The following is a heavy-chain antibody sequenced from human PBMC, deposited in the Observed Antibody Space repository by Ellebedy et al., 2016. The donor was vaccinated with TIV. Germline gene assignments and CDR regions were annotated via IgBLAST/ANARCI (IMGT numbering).Heavy chain of an antibody. J-gene: IGHJ4*02. Sequence: ASVKVSCXASGYTFTSYDINWVRQATGQGLEWMGGIIPIFGTANYAQKFQGRVTMTRNTSISTAYMELSSLRSEDTAVYYCARGAVYSGIDYWGQGTLVTVSS. V-gene: IGHV1-8*01. D-gene: IGHD1-26*01. CDR2: IIPIFGTA. CDR1: GYTFTSYD. CDR3: ARGAVYSGIDY.